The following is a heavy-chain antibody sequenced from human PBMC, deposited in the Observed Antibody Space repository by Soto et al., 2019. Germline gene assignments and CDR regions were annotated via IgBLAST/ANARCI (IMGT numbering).Heavy chain of an antibody. Sequence: QVQLVQSGAEVKKPGASVKVSCKASGYTFTSYYMHWVRQAPGQGLEWMGIINPSGGSKSYAQKFQGRVTKTRDTSTSTVYMELSSLRSEDTAVYYCARDSPPDIDMDVWGKGTTVTVSS. D-gene: IGHD2-15*01. J-gene: IGHJ6*03. CDR3: ARDSPPDIDMDV. CDR1: GYTFTSYY. CDR2: INPSGGSK. V-gene: IGHV1-46*03.